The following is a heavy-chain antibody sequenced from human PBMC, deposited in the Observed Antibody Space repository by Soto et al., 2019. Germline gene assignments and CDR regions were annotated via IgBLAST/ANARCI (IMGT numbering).Heavy chain of an antibody. CDR1: GGSFSGYY. Sequence: PSETLSLTCAVYGGSFSGYYLSWIRQPPGKGLEWIGEINHSGSTNYNPSLKNRVTISVDTSKNQFSLKLSSVTAADTAVYYCASRPITMVRGVIYYYYGMDVWGQGTTVTVSS. CDR2: INHSGST. CDR3: ASRPITMVRGVIYYYYGMDV. V-gene: IGHV4-34*01. D-gene: IGHD3-10*01. J-gene: IGHJ6*02.